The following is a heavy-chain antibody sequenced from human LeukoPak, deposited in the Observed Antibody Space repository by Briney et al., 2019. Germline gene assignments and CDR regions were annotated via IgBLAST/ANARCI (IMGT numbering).Heavy chain of an antibody. CDR3: ARDATLYVSSAFYYLW. V-gene: IGHV1-69*13. D-gene: IGHD3-22*01. CDR2: IIPMFRTA. J-gene: IGHJ4*02. Sequence: GASVKVSCKASGGTFSRYAISWVRQAPGQGLEWMRGIIPMFRTANYAQKFQGRVTITADESTSTAYMELTTLRSEDTAVYYCARDATLYVSSAFYYLWWGQGTLVTVSS. CDR1: GGTFSRYA.